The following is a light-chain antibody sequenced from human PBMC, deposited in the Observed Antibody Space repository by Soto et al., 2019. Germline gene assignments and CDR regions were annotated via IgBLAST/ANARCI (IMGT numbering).Light chain of an antibody. Sequence: ELVLTQSPATLSLSPGDSATLSCRATQSVSTYLAWYQQKTGRAPRILIYDESKRATGIPDRLSGSGSGTGLNLTISRLEPEDFAVYYCQKRSKWPITFGQGTRLEIK. CDR2: DES. CDR1: QSVSTY. J-gene: IGKJ5*01. V-gene: IGKV3-11*01. CDR3: QKRSKWPIT.